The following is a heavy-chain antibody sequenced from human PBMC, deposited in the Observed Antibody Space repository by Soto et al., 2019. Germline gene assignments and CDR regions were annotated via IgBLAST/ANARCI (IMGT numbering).Heavy chain of an antibody. CDR1: GFTFTRYS. D-gene: IGHD6-6*01. Sequence: PGGSLRLSCAASGFTFTRYSMNWVRQAPGKGLEWVSSISSSSSYIYYADSVKGRFTISRDNAKNSLYLQMNSLRAEDTAVYYCARWYSSSNGRYYYGMDVWGQGTTVTVSS. CDR2: ISSSSSYI. J-gene: IGHJ6*02. CDR3: ARWYSSSNGRYYYGMDV. V-gene: IGHV3-21*01.